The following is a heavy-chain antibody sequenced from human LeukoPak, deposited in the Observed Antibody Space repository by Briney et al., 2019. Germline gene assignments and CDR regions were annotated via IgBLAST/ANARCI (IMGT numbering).Heavy chain of an antibody. J-gene: IGHJ4*02. CDR2: INPNSGGT. CDR3: AAEYYYDSSGLGY. Sequence: ASVKVSCKASGYTFTGYYMHWVRQAPGQGLEWMGWINPNSGGTNYAQKFQGRVTMTRDTSISTAYMELSSLRSEDTAVYYCAAEYYYDSSGLGYWGQGTLVTVSS. D-gene: IGHD3-22*01. V-gene: IGHV1-2*02. CDR1: GYTFTGYY.